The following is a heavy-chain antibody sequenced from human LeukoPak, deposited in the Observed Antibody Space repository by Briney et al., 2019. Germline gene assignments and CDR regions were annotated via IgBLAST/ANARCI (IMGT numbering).Heavy chain of an antibody. CDR2: IFSGGST. Sequence: GRSLRLSCAASGFTVHNNYMNWVRQAPGKGLEWVSVIFSGGSTYYADSVKGRFTISRDNSKNTLYLQMNSLRAEDTAMYYCVRDHREVTTVFDIWGQGTMVTVSS. CDR3: VRDHREVTTVFDI. CDR1: GFTVHNNY. J-gene: IGHJ3*02. D-gene: IGHD4-11*01. V-gene: IGHV3-66*01.